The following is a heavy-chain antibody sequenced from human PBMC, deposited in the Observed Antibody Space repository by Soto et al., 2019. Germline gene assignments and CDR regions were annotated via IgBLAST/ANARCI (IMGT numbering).Heavy chain of an antibody. CDR2: IDQSGSV. V-gene: IGHV4-4*02. CDR1: GASINSTYW. J-gene: IGHJ4*02. CDR3: ARIGVTQGLPRSRAPFDY. Sequence: QVQLQESGPGLVKPSGTLSLTCDISGASINSTYWWTWVRQSPGKGLEWVGEIDQSGSVSSNPSLKSRSTLAVDMSKNHVSLRLASVTAADAALYYWARIGVTQGLPRSRAPFDYWGQGTLVTVSS. D-gene: IGHD6-13*01.